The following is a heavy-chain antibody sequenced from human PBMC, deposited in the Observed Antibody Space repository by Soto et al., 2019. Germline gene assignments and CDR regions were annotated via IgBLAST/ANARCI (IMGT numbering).Heavy chain of an antibody. CDR1: GFTFSSYA. D-gene: IGHD1-26*01. J-gene: IGHJ4*02. Sequence: EVQLLESGGGLVQPGGSLRLSCAASGFTFSSYAMSWVRQAPGKGLEWVSGISGSGSTTFYADSVKGRFTISRDNSKNTLFLQMNSLRAEDTAVYYCAKDNGVIVGATDYWGQGTLGSVSS. V-gene: IGHV3-23*01. CDR3: AKDNGVIVGATDY. CDR2: ISGSGSTT.